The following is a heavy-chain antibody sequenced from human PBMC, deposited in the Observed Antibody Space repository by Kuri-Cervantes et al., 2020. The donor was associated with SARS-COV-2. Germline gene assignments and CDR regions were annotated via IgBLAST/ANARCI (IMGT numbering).Heavy chain of an antibody. V-gene: IGHV3-23*01. J-gene: IGHJ4*02. D-gene: IGHD1-1*01. CDR2: ISGSGGST. Sequence: GESLKISCAASGFTFSSYAMSWVRQAPGKGLEWVSAISGSGGSTYYADSVKGRFTISRDNSKNTLYLQMNSLRAEDTAVYYCARGPPRWNDSGHLDYWGQGTLVTVSS. CDR3: ARGPPRWNDSGHLDY. CDR1: GFTFSSYA.